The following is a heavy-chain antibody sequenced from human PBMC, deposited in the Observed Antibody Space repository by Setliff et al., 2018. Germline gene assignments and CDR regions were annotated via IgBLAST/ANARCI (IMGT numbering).Heavy chain of an antibody. CDR3: ARAVGYCSGGSCYKGDDY. Sequence: ASVKVSCKASGYTFTSYGISWVRQAPGQGLEWMGWISTYNGNTNYAQKLQGRVTMTTDTSTNTAYMEVRSLGSDDTAMYYCARAVGYCSGGSCYKGDDYWGQGTLVTVSS. D-gene: IGHD2-15*01. J-gene: IGHJ4*02. V-gene: IGHV1-18*01. CDR1: GYTFTSYG. CDR2: ISTYNGNT.